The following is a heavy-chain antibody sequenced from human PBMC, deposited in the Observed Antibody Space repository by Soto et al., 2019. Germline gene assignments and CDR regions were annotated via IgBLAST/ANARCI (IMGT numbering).Heavy chain of an antibody. Sequence: ESGGGVVQPGRSLRLSCAASGFTFSSYGMHWVRQAPGKGLEWVAVISYDGSNKYYADSVKGRFTISRDNSKNTLYLQMNSLRAEDTAVYYCAKSYYYDSSGPYFDYWGQGTLVTVSS. CDR2: ISYDGSNK. J-gene: IGHJ4*02. V-gene: IGHV3-30*18. CDR3: AKSYYYDSSGPYFDY. D-gene: IGHD3-22*01. CDR1: GFTFSSYG.